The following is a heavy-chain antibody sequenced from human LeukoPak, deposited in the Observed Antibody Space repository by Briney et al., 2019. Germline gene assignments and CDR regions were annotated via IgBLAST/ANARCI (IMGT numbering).Heavy chain of an antibody. V-gene: IGHV1-18*01. CDR1: GYTFTRYG. CDR2: ISAYNGNT. J-gene: IGHJ5*02. D-gene: IGHD6-19*01. CDR3: ARSRGSIAVAGSNWFFP. Sequence: ASVKVSCKPCGYTFTRYGISWVRQAPGQGLEWMGWISAYNGNTNYAQKLQCRVTMTTDTSTSTAYMKLRSLRSDDTALYYCARSRGSIAVAGSNWFFPSGEGNLVTVSS.